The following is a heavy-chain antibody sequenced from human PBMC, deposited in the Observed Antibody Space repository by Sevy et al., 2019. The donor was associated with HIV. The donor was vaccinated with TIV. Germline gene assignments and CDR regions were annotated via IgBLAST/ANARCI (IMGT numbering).Heavy chain of an antibody. CDR1: GFTFSDYY. V-gene: IGHV3-11*04. D-gene: IGHD6-13*01. CDR2: ISSSGSTI. Sequence: GGSLSLSCAASGFTFSDYYMSWIRQAPGKGLEWVSYISSSGSTIYYADSVKGRFTISRDNAKNSLYLQMNSLRAEDTAVYYCARAKGIAAAGAYYYYYYYMDVWGKGTTVTVSS. J-gene: IGHJ6*03. CDR3: ARAKGIAAAGAYYYYYYYMDV.